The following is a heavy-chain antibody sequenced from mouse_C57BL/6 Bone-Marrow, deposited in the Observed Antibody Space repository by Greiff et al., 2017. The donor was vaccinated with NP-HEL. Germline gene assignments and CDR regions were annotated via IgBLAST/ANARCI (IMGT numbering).Heavy chain of an antibody. CDR2: IRSKSNNYAT. V-gene: IGHV10-1*01. J-gene: IGHJ4*01. CDR1: GFSFNTYA. D-gene: IGHD1-1*01. CDR3: VRHSYYDGYYYAMDY. Sequence: VQLQQSGGGLVQPKGSLKLSCAASGFSFNTYAMNWVRQAPGKGLEWVARIRSKSNNYATYYADSVKDRFTISRDDSESMLYLQMNNLKTEDTAMYYCVRHSYYDGYYYAMDYWGQGTSVTVSS.